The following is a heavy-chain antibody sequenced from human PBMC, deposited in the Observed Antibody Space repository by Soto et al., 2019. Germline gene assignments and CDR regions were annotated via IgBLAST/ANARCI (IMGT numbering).Heavy chain of an antibody. CDR1: GFTFSSNV. D-gene: IGHD6-19*01. Sequence: EVQLLESGGGLVQPGESLRLSCAVSGFTFSSNVMGWVRQVPGKGLEWVSVISGSGVSTYYADSVKGRFTISRDNSKSTLFLQMNSLRAEDTAVYYCATGGWSRGRLDYWGQGTLVTVSS. J-gene: IGHJ4*02. CDR3: ATGGWSRGRLDY. CDR2: ISGSGVST. V-gene: IGHV3-23*01.